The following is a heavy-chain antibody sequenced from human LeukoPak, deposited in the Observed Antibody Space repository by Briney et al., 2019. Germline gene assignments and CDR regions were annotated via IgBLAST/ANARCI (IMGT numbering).Heavy chain of an antibody. CDR1: GGSISSYY. V-gene: IGHV4-59*12. CDR2: IYYSGST. J-gene: IGHJ6*02. Sequence: PSETLSLTCTVSGGSISSYYWSWIRQPPGKGLEWIGYIYYSGSTNYNPSLESRVTISVDTSKNQFSLKLSSVTAADTAVYYCARGPTHYYYYYGMDVWGQGTTVTVSS. CDR3: ARGPTHYYYYYGMDV.